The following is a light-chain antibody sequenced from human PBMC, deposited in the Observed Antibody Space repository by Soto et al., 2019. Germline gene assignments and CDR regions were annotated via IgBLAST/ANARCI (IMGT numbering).Light chain of an antibody. V-gene: IGKV3-15*01. CDR2: GAS. CDR3: QHYNNWPRT. J-gene: IGKJ1*01. Sequence: EIVMTQSPATLSVSPGERATLSCRASQSVSSNLAWYQQKPGQAPRLLIYGASTSATGIPARFSGSGSGTEFTLTISSLQSEDFAVYYCQHYNNWPRTFVQGTKVEIK. CDR1: QSVSSN.